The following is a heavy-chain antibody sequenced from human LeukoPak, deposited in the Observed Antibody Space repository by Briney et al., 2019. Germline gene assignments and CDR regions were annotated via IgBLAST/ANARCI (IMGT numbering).Heavy chain of an antibody. CDR1: GYTFTGYY. Sequence: ASVKVSCKASGYTFTGYYMHWVRQAPGQGLEWMGWINPNSGGTNYAQKFQGRVTMTRDTSISTAYMELSRLRSDDTAVYYCARDLVPGGDYALLFDYWGQGTLVTVSS. CDR2: INPNSGGT. CDR3: ARDLVPGGDYALLFDY. J-gene: IGHJ4*02. V-gene: IGHV1-2*02. D-gene: IGHD4-17*01.